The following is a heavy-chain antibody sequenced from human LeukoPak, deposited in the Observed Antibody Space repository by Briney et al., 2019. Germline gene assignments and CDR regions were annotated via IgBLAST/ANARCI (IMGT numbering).Heavy chain of an antibody. D-gene: IGHD3-10*01. V-gene: IGHV1-18*01. J-gene: IGHJ4*02. CDR2: ISAYNGNT. Sequence: GASVKVSCKASGYTFTSYGISWVRQAPGQGLEWMGWISAYNGNTNYAQKLQGRVTMTTDTSTSTAYMELRSLRSDDTAVYYCARGKGTDWFGEFSDYWGQGTLVTVSS. CDR3: ARGKGTDWFGEFSDY. CDR1: GYTFTSYG.